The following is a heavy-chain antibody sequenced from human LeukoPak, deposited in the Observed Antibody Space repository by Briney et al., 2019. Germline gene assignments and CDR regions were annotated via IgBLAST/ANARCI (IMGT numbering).Heavy chain of an antibody. CDR3: ATSWDY. Sequence: GGSLRLSCAASGLTFSSYRMNWVRQAPGKGLEWVSDISSRSSTINYADSVKGRFTISRDNAKNSLYLQMNSLRAEDTAVYYCATSWDYWGQGTLVTVSS. V-gene: IGHV3-48*04. CDR2: ISSRSSTI. J-gene: IGHJ4*02. CDR1: GLTFSSYR.